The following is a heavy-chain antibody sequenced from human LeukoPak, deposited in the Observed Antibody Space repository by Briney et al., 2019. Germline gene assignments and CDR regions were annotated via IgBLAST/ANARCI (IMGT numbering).Heavy chain of an antibody. CDR1: GFTFSSYA. V-gene: IGHV3-30-3*01. D-gene: IGHD4-11*01. J-gene: IGHJ4*02. CDR2: ISYDGSNK. CDR3: ARDPQQLSFDY. Sequence: PGGSLRLSCAASGFTFSSYAMSWVRQAPGKGLEWVAVISYDGSNKYYADSVKGRFTISRDNSKNTLYLQMNSLRAEDTAVYYCARDPQQLSFDYWGQGTLVTVSS.